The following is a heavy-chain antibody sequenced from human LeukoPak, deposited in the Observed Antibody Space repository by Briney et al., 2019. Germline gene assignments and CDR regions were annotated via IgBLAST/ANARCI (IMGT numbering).Heavy chain of an antibody. Sequence: GGSLRLSCAASGFTFSSYGMSWVRQAPGKGLEWVSAISGSGGSTYYADSVKGRFTISRDNSKNTLYLQMNSLRAEDTAVYYCARDPRNLHYMDVWGKGTTVTISS. CDR3: ARDPRNLHYMDV. CDR2: ISGSGGST. J-gene: IGHJ6*03. CDR1: GFTFSSYG. V-gene: IGHV3-23*01. D-gene: IGHD1-14*01.